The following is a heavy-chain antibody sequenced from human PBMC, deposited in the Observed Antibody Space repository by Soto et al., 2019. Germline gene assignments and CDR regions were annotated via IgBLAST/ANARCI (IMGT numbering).Heavy chain of an antibody. CDR1: GFTFSSYD. V-gene: IGHV3-23*01. CDR3: AKDPEYSSSWHY. D-gene: IGHD6-13*01. CDR2: ISGSGGRT. J-gene: IGHJ4*02. Sequence: EVQLLESGGGLVQPGGSLRLSCAASGFTFSSYDMTWVRQAPGKGLEWVSVISGSGGRTYYADSVKGRFTISRDNSKNTLYLQMNSLRAEDTAVYYCAKDPEYSSSWHYWGQGTLVTVSS.